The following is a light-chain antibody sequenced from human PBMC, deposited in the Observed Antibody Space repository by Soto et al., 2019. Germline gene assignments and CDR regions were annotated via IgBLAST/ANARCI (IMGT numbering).Light chain of an antibody. CDR3: QHSSSTPPT. Sequence: DIQMTQSPSSLSASVGDRVTITCRASQSIGTSLNWYQQKPGEAPTLLIYGVFSLQSGVPSRFSGSGSVTYFTLTISSLQPEDFAVYYVQHSSSTPPTFGQGTKVEIK. CDR1: QSIGTS. V-gene: IGKV1-39*01. CDR2: GVF. J-gene: IGKJ2*01.